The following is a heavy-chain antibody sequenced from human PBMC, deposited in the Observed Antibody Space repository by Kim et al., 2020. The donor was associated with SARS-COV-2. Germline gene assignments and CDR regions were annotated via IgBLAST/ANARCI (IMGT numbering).Heavy chain of an antibody. V-gene: IGHV7-4-1*02. CDR2: INTDTGNP. J-gene: IGHJ4*02. Sequence: ASVKVSCKASGYTFTNNAISWVRQAPGQGLEWMGWINTDTGNPTCAQAFTRRFVFSVDTSVTTAYLQISSLEAEDTALYYCARVIWGTYRYTDSWGQGTL. CDR3: ARVIWGTYRYTDS. D-gene: IGHD3-16*02. CDR1: GYTFTNNA.